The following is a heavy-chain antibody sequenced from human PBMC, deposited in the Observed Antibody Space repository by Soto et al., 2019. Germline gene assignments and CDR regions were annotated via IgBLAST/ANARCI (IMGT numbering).Heavy chain of an antibody. D-gene: IGHD6-13*01. CDR2: ISSSSSYI. CDR3: ATYTAAGRNFDY. CDR1: GFTFSSYS. V-gene: IGHV3-21*01. Sequence: PGGSLRLSCAASGFTFSSYSMNWVRQAPGKGLEWVSSISSSSSYIYYADSVKGRFTISRDNAKNSLYLQMNSLRAEDTAVYYCATYTAAGRNFDYWGQGTQVTVSS. J-gene: IGHJ4*02.